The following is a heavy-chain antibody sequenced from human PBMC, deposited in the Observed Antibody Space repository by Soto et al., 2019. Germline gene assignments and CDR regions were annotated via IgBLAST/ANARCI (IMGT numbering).Heavy chain of an antibody. CDR3: ARDPSSRGYPY. D-gene: IGHD6-13*01. V-gene: IGHV1-18*01. CDR2: ISAYNGNT. CDR1: GYTFTSYG. Sequence: QVQLVQSGAEVKKPGASVKVSCKASGYTFTSYGISWVRQAPGQGLEWMGWISAYNGNTNYAQKLQGXXTXTXXTSTSTAYMELRSLRSDDTAVYYCARDPSSRGYPYWGQGTLVTVSS. J-gene: IGHJ4*02.